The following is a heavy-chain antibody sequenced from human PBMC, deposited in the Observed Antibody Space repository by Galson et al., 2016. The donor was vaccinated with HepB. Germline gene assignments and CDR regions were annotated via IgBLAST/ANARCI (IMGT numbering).Heavy chain of an antibody. CDR2: INHSGTT. J-gene: IGHJ4*02. Sequence: SETLSLTCSLSGGSISSSNYYWTWVRQPPGQGLEWIGSINHSGTTFYNEPLNIRVTMSVDTSKSQISLQLTSVTAADTAVYYLASLIILGSGNFFDFWGQGTLVTVSS. D-gene: IGHD3-10*01. CDR3: ASLIILGSGNFFDF. CDR1: GGSISSSNYY. V-gene: IGHV4-39*01.